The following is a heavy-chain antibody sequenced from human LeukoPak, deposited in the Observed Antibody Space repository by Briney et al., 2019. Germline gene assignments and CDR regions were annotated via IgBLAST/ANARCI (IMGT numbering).Heavy chain of an antibody. Sequence: SETLSLTCTVSGGSISSGGYYWSWLRQHPGKGLEWIGYIYYSGSTYYNPSLKSRVTISVDTSKNQFSLKLSSVTAADTAVYYCARGDIVVAMDVWGQGTTVTVSS. J-gene: IGHJ6*02. CDR1: GGSISSGGYY. D-gene: IGHD2-2*01. CDR3: ARGDIVVAMDV. CDR2: IYYSGST. V-gene: IGHV4-31*03.